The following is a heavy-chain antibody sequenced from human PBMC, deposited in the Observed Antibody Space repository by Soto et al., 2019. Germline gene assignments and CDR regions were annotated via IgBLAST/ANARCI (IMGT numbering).Heavy chain of an antibody. J-gene: IGHJ3*02. D-gene: IGHD2-2*01. CDR1: GYTFTSYG. CDR3: ARVSPYHDAFDI. CDR2: ISAYNGNT. Sequence: QVRLVQSGAEVKKPGASVKVSCKASGYTFTSYGISWVRQAPGQRLEWMGWISAYNGNTNYAQKLQGRVTMTTDTSTSTGYMELRSLRSDDTAVYYCARVSPYHDAFDIWGHGTMVTVSS. V-gene: IGHV1-18*01.